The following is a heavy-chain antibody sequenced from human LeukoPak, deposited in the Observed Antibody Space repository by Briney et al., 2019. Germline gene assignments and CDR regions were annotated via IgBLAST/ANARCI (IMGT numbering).Heavy chain of an antibody. D-gene: IGHD6-13*01. CDR2: IYYSGST. CDR3: ARVGSSWPHYYYYGVDV. J-gene: IGHJ6*02. V-gene: IGHV4-39*07. Sequence: SETLSLTCTVSGGSISSSSYYWGWIRQPPGKGLEWIGSIYYSGSTYYNPSLKSRVTISVDTSKNQFSLKLSSVTAADTAVYYCARVGSSWPHYYYYGVDVWGQGTTVTVPS. CDR1: GGSISSSSYY.